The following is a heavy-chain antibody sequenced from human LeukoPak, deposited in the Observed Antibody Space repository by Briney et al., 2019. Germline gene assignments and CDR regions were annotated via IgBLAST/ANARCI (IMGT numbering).Heavy chain of an antibody. V-gene: IGHV5-51*01. CDR2: IYPDDSDT. D-gene: IGHD3-10*01. CDR1: EYSFTSYW. J-gene: IGHJ4*02. Sequence: HGESLKISCKASEYSFTSYWIGWVRQMPGKGLEWMGIIYPDDSDTRYSPSFQGQVTISVDKSFNTAYLQWDSLQASDTAMYYCARGSGARGGSATYALKYWGQGTLVTVSS. CDR3: ARGSGARGGSATYALKY.